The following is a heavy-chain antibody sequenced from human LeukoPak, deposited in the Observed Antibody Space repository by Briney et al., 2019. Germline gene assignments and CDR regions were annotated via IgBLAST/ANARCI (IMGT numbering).Heavy chain of an antibody. CDR1: GFTFGDYA. V-gene: IGHV3-23*01. D-gene: IGHD1-1*01. CDR3: AKKGSGTRAFDI. Sequence: GGSLRLSCAASGFTFGDYAMTWVRQAPEKGLEWVSTISASGGSTYYADSVKGRFTISRDNSKNTLYLQMNSLRAEDTAVYYCAKKGSGTRAFDIWGQGTMVTVSS. CDR2: ISASGGST. J-gene: IGHJ3*02.